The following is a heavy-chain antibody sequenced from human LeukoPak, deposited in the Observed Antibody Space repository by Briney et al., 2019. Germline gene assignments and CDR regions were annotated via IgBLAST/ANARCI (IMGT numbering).Heavy chain of an antibody. D-gene: IGHD2-2*01. Sequence: GGSLRLSCAASGFTFGSYSMNWVRQAPGKGLEWDSYISSSSSTIYYADSVKGRFTISRDNAKNSLYLQMNSLRAEDTAVYYCARDLVVPAAIQGYDAFDIWGQGTMVTVSS. V-gene: IGHV3-48*01. CDR3: ARDLVVPAAIQGYDAFDI. CDR1: GFTFGSYS. CDR2: ISSSSSTI. J-gene: IGHJ3*02.